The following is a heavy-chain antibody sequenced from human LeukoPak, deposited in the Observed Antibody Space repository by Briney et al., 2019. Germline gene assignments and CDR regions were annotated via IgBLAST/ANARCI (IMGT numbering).Heavy chain of an antibody. V-gene: IGHV4-34*01. D-gene: IGHD2/OR15-2a*01. CDR1: GASFSGYY. Sequence: PSGTLSLTCAVYGASFSGYYWNWVRQPPGKGLEWIGEIDHSGTTNYNPSLKSRVTISADTSKNQFSLKLTSVTAADTPVYYCARGPIVYDRGGHWGQGTLVTVSS. J-gene: IGHJ1*01. CDR2: IDHSGTT. CDR3: ARGPIVYDRGGH.